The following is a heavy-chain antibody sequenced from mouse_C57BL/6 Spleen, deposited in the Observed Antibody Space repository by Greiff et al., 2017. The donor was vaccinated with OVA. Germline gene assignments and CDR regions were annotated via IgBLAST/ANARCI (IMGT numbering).Heavy chain of an antibody. J-gene: IGHJ4*01. CDR2: ISSGGSYT. CDR3: ARQASYETVDY. D-gene: IGHD2-10*01. CDR1: GFTFSSYG. V-gene: IGHV5-6*02. Sequence: EVKLVESGGDLVKPGGSLKLSCAASGFTFSSYGMSWVRQTPDKRLEWVATISSGGSYTYYPASVKGRFPFSRNNAKNTPYLQMSSVKSEDTAMDYCARQASYETVDYWGQGTSVTVSS.